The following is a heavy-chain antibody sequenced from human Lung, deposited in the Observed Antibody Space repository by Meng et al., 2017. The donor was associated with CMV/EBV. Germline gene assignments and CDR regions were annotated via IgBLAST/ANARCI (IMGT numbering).Heavy chain of an antibody. CDR2: SYYTGA. Sequence: SXTXSLXCTVSGGPIKNPNYYWSWNRHQPGKGLEWLGYSYYTGAYYKPSLASRIFISLDSSHNRYSLTLRDVTAADTALYFCARMRGSGSEDSWGPGTLVTVSS. V-gene: IGHV4-31*03. D-gene: IGHD3-10*01. J-gene: IGHJ5*02. CDR1: GGPIKNPNYY. CDR3: ARMRGSGSEDS.